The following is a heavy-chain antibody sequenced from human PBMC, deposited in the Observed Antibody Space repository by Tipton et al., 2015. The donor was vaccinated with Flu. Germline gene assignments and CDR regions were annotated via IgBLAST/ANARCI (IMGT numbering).Heavy chain of an antibody. J-gene: IGHJ4*02. V-gene: IGHV4-4*07. CDR3: VRDPGYYDSSVYFDF. CDR1: GDSISGYY. CDR2: IFTSGST. Sequence: TLSLTCSVSGDSISGYYWSWIRQPAGKGLEWIGRIFTSGSTDYNPSLKSRVSMSIDMSKNQFSLKLTSVTAADTAVYYCVRDPGYYDSSVYFDFWGQGALVTVSS. D-gene: IGHD3-22*01.